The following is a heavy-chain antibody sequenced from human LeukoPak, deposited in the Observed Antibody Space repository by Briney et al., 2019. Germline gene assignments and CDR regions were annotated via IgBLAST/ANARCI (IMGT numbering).Heavy chain of an antibody. Sequence: GGSLRLSCAASGFTFNNAWMSWVRQAPGKGLEWVGRIKSETGGGTTDYAAPVKGRFTISRDDSKNTLYLQMHSLKTEDTAVYYCTTDRSAWWELLLYPDYWGQGTLVTVSS. V-gene: IGHV3-15*01. CDR2: IKSETGGGTT. D-gene: IGHD1-26*01. J-gene: IGHJ4*02. CDR3: TTDRSAWWELLLYPDY. CDR1: GFTFNNAW.